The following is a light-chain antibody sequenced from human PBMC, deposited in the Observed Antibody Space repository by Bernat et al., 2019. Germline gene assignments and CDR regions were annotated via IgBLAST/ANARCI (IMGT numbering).Light chain of an antibody. CDR3: ASWDSNLKGYV. Sequence: QFVLTQPPSVSAAPGQRVTISCSGSSSNIGSDTVNWYQQVPGTAPKLLIYSNNRRPSGVPDRFSGSKSGTSASLAIGGLQSEDEADYYCASWDSNLKGYVFGTGTKGTV. CDR1: SSNIGSDT. J-gene: IGLJ1*01. V-gene: IGLV1-44*01. CDR2: SNN.